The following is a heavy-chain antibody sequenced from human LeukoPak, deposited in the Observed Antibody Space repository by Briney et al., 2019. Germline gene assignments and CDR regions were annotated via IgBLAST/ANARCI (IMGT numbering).Heavy chain of an antibody. D-gene: IGHD3-22*01. CDR1: GGSISSYY. CDR3: ARDDSSGYYYFDY. V-gene: IGHV4-4*08. J-gene: IGHJ4*02. CDR2: IYTSGST. Sequence: SETLSLTCTVSGGSISSYYWSWIRQPPGKGLEWIGYIYTSGSTNYNPSLKSRVTMSVDTSKNQFSLKLSSVTAADTAVYYCARDDSSGYYYFDYWGQGTLVTVSS.